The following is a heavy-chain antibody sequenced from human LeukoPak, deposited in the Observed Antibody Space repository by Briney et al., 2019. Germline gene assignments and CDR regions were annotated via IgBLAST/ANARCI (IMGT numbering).Heavy chain of an antibody. Sequence: GGSLRLSCAASGFTFSSYAMHWVRQAPGKGLEWVAVISYDGSNKYYADSVKGRFTISRDNSKNTLYLQMNSLRAEDTAVYYCARDLDGYDFWSGYVFDYWGQGTLVTVSS. CDR2: ISYDGSNK. V-gene: IGHV3-30-3*01. CDR3: ARDLDGYDFWSGYVFDY. CDR1: GFTFSSYA. J-gene: IGHJ4*02. D-gene: IGHD3-3*01.